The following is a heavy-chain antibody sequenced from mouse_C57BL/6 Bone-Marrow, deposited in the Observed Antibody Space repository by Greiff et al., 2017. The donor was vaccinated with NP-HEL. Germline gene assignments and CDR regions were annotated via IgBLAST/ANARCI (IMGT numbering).Heavy chain of an antibody. J-gene: IGHJ2*01. CDR1: GYTFTDYE. D-gene: IGHD1-1*01. Sequence: QVQLKESGAELVRPGASVTLSCKASGYTFTDYEMHWVKQTPVHGLEWIGAIDPETGGTAYNQKFKGKAILTADKSSSTAYMELRSLTSEDSAVYYCTSISSHYFDYWGQGTTLTVSS. V-gene: IGHV1-15*01. CDR3: TSISSHYFDY. CDR2: IDPETGGT.